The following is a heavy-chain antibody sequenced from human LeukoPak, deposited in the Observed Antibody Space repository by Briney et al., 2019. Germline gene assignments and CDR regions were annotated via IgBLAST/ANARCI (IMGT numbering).Heavy chain of an antibody. V-gene: IGHV3-23*01. Sequence: GGSLRLSCAASGFTFSSYAMSWVRQAPGKGLEWVSAIIGSGGSTYYADSVKGRFTISRDNSKNTLYLQMNSLRAEDTAVYYCAKGAWDYDSSGEDAFDIWGQGTMVTVSS. CDR3: AKGAWDYDSSGEDAFDI. J-gene: IGHJ3*02. CDR1: GFTFSSYA. D-gene: IGHD3-22*01. CDR2: IIGSGGST.